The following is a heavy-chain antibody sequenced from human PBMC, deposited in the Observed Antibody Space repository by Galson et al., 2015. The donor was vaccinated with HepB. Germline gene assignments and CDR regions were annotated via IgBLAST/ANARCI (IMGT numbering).Heavy chain of an antibody. J-gene: IGHJ5*02. Sequence: TLSLTPPVPGRSLSSTSYFRFFLLQPPRKGPEWIGRLCYSGSTHYNSSLTMRVTISVDTSKSELSLKLSSVTAADTAVFYCARHPGPAANNYAERWFDPWGQGTLVTVSS. V-gene: IGHV4-39*01. CDR3: ARHPGPAANNYAERWFDP. D-gene: IGHD1-1*01. CDR2: LCYSGST. CDR1: GRSLSSTSYF.